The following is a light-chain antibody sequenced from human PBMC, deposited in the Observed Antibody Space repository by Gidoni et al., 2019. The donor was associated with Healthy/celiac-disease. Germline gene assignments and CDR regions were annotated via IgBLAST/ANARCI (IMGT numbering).Light chain of an antibody. CDR1: QSVSSY. V-gene: IGKV3-11*01. J-gene: IGKJ5*01. CDR3: QQRRNWPIT. CDR2: DAS. Sequence: EIVLTQSPATLSLSPGERATLSCRASQSVSSYLAWYQQKPGQAPRLLIYDASNRATGSPARFSGSGSGTDFTLTISSLGPEDFAVYYCQQRRNWPITFGQGTRLEIK.